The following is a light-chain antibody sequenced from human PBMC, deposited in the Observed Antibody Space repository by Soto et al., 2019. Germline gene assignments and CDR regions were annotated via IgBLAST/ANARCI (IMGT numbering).Light chain of an antibody. CDR3: QQYGSSST. CDR2: GAS. Sequence: EIGFRQSPGTLSLSPGERATLSCRATESISISYLAWYQQKPGQAPRLLIYGASSRPTGIPDRFSGSGSGTDFTLTISRLEPEDFAVYYCQQYGSSSTFGQGTRLEIK. CDR1: ESISISY. V-gene: IGKV3-20*01. J-gene: IGKJ5*01.